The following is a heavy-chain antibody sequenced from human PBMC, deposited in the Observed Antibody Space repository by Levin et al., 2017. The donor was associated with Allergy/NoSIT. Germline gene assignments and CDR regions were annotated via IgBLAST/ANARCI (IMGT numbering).Heavy chain of an antibody. CDR2: INPNSGGS. J-gene: IGHJ4*02. D-gene: IGHD6-19*01. Sequence: ASVKVSCKASGYTFTGYYMHWVRQAPGQGLEWVGWINPNSGGSNYAQKFQGRVTMTRDTSISTAYMELSRLRSDDTAVYYCARDPGSVAVGWSFDYWGQGTLVTVSS. CDR3: ARDPGSVAVGWSFDY. CDR1: GYTFTGYY. V-gene: IGHV1-2*02.